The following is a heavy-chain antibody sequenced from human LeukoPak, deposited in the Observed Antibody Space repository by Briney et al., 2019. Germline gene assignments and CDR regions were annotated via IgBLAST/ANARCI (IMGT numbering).Heavy chain of an antibody. CDR1: GGSISSYY. D-gene: IGHD4/OR15-4a*01. V-gene: IGHV4-59*08. Sequence: MASETLSLTCTVSGGSISSYYWSWIRQTPGKGLEWIGNIFDSGDTNYNPSLQSRVTISVDTSKKQFSLKLRSVTAADTAVYYCTRRLSNGATLNYFDYWGQGTLVTVSS. CDR2: IFDSGDT. CDR3: TRRLSNGATLNYFDY. J-gene: IGHJ4*02.